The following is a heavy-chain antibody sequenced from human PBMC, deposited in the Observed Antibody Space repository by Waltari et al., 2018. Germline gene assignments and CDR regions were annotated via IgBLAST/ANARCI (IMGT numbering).Heavy chain of an antibody. CDR1: GGSFIGYY. V-gene: IGHV4-34*01. D-gene: IGHD3-22*01. Sequence: QVQLQQWGAGLLKPSETLSLTCAVQGGSFIGYYWGWIRQSSGKGLEWIGEIDHSGNTNSNPSLKRRVTISQDTSRIHFFLKLNSVTAADTAVYYCARQPRIIVTPYYYYMDVWGKGTTVTVSS. J-gene: IGHJ6*03. CDR3: ARQPRIIVTPYYYYMDV. CDR2: IDHSGNT.